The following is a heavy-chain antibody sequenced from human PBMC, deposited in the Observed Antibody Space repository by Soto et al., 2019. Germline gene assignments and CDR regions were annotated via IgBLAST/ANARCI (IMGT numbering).Heavy chain of an antibody. D-gene: IGHD3-22*01. J-gene: IGHJ4*02. CDR3: ARATYDSSTYYLDY. V-gene: IGHV4-30-4*01. CDR2: IYYTGNT. Sequence: QVQLQESGPGLVKPSQTLSLTCTVSGASISGGDYYCTWIRQPPGKGLEWIGSIYYTGNTYSNPSLESRLSISVDPSNNHFALRLTSVTAPDTAIYYCARATYDSSTYYLDYWGQGTLVTVSS. CDR1: GASISGGDYY.